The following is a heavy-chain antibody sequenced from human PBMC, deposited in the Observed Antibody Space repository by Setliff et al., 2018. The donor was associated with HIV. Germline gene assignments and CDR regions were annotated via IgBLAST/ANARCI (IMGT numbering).Heavy chain of an antibody. V-gene: IGHV1-24*01. CDR2: FDPEDGNT. Sequence: ASVKVSCKVSGYTLTELSRHWVRQAPGKGLEWMGGFDPEDGNTIYAQKFQGRVTMTADTSTDTAYMELSSLRSEDTAVYYCATVSHTNVAAHDAFDIWGQGTXVTVSS. CDR3: ATVSHTNVAAHDAFDI. CDR1: GYTLTELS. D-gene: IGHD6-19*01. J-gene: IGHJ3*02.